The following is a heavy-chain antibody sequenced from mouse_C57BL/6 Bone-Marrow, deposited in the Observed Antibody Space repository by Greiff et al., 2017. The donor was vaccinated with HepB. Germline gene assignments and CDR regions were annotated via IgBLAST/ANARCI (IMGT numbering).Heavy chain of an antibody. Sequence: VQLKESGPGLAKPSQTLFLTCSVTGYSITSDYWNWIRKFPGNKLEYMGYISYSGSNYYNPSLISRISITRDTSKNQFYLQLNSVTTADTATYYCARSPLYYYVSSYCWYFDVWGTGTTVTFSS. D-gene: IGHD1-1*01. CDR2: ISYSGSN. J-gene: IGHJ1*03. CDR1: GYSITSDY. V-gene: IGHV3-8*01. CDR3: ARSPLYYYVSSYCWYFDV.